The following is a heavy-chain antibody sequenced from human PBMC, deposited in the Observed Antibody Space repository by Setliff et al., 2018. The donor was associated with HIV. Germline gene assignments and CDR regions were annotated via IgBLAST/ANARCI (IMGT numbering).Heavy chain of an antibody. CDR1: GYTFSTNA. V-gene: IGHV1-3*01. CDR3: ARGSCSGCYLSDY. CDR2: INAGDDNT. J-gene: IGHJ4*02. D-gene: IGHD6-19*01. Sequence: ASVKVSCKAFGYTFSTNAIHWVRQAPGQRLEWMGYINAGDDNTRYSEKFQGRVTITRDTSANTAYMELSSLRSEETAVYYCARGSCSGCYLSDYWGLGTLVTVSS.